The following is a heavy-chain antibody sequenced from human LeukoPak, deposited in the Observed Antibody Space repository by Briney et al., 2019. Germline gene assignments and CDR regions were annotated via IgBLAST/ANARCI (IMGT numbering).Heavy chain of an antibody. Sequence: PSETPSLTCTVSGGSISTGDYYWSWIRQPPGKGLEWIGYIFYSGNTYYNPSLKSRVTISVDTSKNQFSLKLSSVTATDTAVYYCARVEAAKVAFDHWGQGTLVTVSS. CDR1: GGSISTGDYY. V-gene: IGHV4-30-4*01. CDR3: ARVEAAKVAFDH. J-gene: IGHJ4*02. CDR2: IFYSGNT. D-gene: IGHD5-18*01.